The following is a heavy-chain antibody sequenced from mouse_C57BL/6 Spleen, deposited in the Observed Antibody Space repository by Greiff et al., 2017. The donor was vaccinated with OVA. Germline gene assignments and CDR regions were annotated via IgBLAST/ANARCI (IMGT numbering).Heavy chain of an antibody. CDR3: TRSGVYYFDY. D-gene: IGHD1-1*02. V-gene: IGHV1-15*01. CDR1: GYTFTDYE. J-gene: IGHJ2*01. Sequence: QVQLQQSGAELVRPGASVTLSCKASGYTFTDYEMHWVKQTPVHGLEWIGAIDPETGGTAYNQKFKGKAILTADKSSSTAYMELRSLTSEDSAVYYCTRSGVYYFDYWGQGTTLTVSS. CDR2: IDPETGGT.